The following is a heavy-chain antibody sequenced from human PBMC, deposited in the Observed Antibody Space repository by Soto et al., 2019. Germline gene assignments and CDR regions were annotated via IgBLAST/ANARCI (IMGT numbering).Heavy chain of an antibody. CDR2: IKKEGSLM. CDR1: GFYITNYW. CDR3: VRESYTAHWHTAGEDY. J-gene: IGHJ4*02. Sequence: DVQLVESGGVLVQPGGSLILSCAASGFYITNYWMTWVRQAPGKGPEWVANIKKEGSLMFYVDSVRGRFTISRDNAKNSVYLELSRLRAEDTAVYYCVRESYTAHWHTAGEDYWGQGTLVTVSS. D-gene: IGHD2-2*02. V-gene: IGHV3-7*01.